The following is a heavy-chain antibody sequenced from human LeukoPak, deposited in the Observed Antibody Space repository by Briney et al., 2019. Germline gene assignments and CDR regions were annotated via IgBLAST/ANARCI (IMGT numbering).Heavy chain of an antibody. CDR2: IYYSGST. CDR3: ARVPVFRGGQYFDY. J-gene: IGHJ4*02. Sequence: SETLSLTCTVSGGSISSGGYYWSWIRQHPGKGLEWIGYIYYSGSTYYNPSLKSRVTISVDTSKNQFSLKLSSVTAADTAVYYCARVPVFRGGQYFDYWGQGTLVTVSS. V-gene: IGHV4-31*03. CDR1: GGSISSGGYY. D-gene: IGHD2-15*01.